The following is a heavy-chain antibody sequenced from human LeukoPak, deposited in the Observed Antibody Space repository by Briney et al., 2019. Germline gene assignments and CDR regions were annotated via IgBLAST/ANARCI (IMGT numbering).Heavy chain of an antibody. V-gene: IGHV3-21*01. D-gene: IGHD3-10*01. J-gene: IGHJ4*02. CDR1: DFTFSSFS. CDR3: ARDGGSGSYSYHFDY. CDR2: ISSTSRYI. Sequence: GGSLRLSCAASDFTFSSFSMNWVRQAPGKGLEWVPSISSTSRYIYYADSVKGRFTISRDNAKNSLFLQMNSLRAEDTAIYYCARDGGSGSYSYHFDYWGQGSLVTVSS.